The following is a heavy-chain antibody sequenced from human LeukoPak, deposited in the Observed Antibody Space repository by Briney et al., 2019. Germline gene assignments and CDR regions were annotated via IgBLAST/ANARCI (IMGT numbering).Heavy chain of an antibody. V-gene: IGHV3-74*01. D-gene: IGHD1-26*01. CDR1: GFTFSSYW. CDR3: ARGVLDCLGGSYCFSAPQFDY. J-gene: IGHJ4*02. CDR2: INSDGSST. Sequence: PGGSLRLSCAASGFTFSSYWMHWVRQAPGKGLVWVSRINSDGSSTSYADSVKGRFTISRDNSKNTLYLQMNSLRAEDTAVYYCARGVLDCLGGSYCFSAPQFDYWGQGTLVTVSS.